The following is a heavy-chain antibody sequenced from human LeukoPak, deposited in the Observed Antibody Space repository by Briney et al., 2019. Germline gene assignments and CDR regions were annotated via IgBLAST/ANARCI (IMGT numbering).Heavy chain of an antibody. CDR3: AREGPGRLWE. CDR2: MWDDGTNE. CDR1: GFNFGIYG. D-gene: IGHD3-10*01. V-gene: IGHV3-33*01. Sequence: GGSLRLSCTASGFNFGIYGMHWVRQAPGKGLEWVAVMWDDGTNEYYVESVKGRFTISRDNGKRTLYLQMNSLRVEDTAVYYCAREGPGRLWEWGQGILVTVSS. J-gene: IGHJ4*02.